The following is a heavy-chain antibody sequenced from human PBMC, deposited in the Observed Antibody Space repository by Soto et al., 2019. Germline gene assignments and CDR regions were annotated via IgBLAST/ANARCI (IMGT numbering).Heavy chain of an antibody. J-gene: IGHJ4*02. CDR1: GFTFSSYA. Sequence: EVQLLESGGGLVQPGGSLRLSCAACGFTFSSYAMSWVRQAPGKGLEWVSAISGSGGSTYYADSVKGRFTISRDNSKNTLYLQMNSLRAEDTAVYYCAKDQGGYSGYDYWDYWGQGTLVTVSS. V-gene: IGHV3-23*01. CDR3: AKDQGGYSGYDYWDY. D-gene: IGHD5-12*01. CDR2: ISGSGGST.